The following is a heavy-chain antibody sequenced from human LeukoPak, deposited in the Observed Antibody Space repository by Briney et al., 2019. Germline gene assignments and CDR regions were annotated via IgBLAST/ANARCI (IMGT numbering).Heavy chain of an antibody. CDR3: ARGRIVAVVAATLFDY. J-gene: IGHJ4*02. Sequence: SETLSLTCAVYGGSFSGYYWSWIRQPPGKGLEWIGEINHSGSTNYSPSLKSRVTISVDTSKNQFSLKLSSVTAADTAVYYCARGRIVAVVAATLFDYWGQGTLVTVSS. D-gene: IGHD2-15*01. CDR2: INHSGST. CDR1: GGSFSGYY. V-gene: IGHV4-34*01.